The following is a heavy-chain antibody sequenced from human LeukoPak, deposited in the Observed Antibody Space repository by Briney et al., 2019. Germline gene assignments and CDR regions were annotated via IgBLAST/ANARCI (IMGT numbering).Heavy chain of an antibody. V-gene: IGHV3-30-3*01. D-gene: IGHD2-8*01. CDR2: ISYDVSNK. J-gene: IGHJ6*02. Sequence: PGGSLRLSCAASGFTFSSYAMHWVRQAPGKGLEWVAVISYDVSNKYYADSVKGRFTISRDNSKNTLYLQMNSLRAEDTAVYYCARGPERTGVGTRYYYDMDVWGQGTTVTVSS. CDR3: ARGPERTGVGTRYYYDMDV. CDR1: GFTFSSYA.